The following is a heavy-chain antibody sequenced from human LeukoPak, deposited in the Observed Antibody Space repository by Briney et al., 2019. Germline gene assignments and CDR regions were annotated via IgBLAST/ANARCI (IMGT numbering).Heavy chain of an antibody. Sequence: GGSLRLSCAASGFTFSSYGMHWVRQAPGKGLEWVAFIRYDGSNKYYADSVKGRFTISRDNSKNTLYLQMNSLRAEDTAVYYCARINDFWSGYYIDYWGQGTLVTVSS. CDR3: ARINDFWSGYYIDY. CDR2: IRYDGSNK. CDR1: GFTFSSYG. V-gene: IGHV3-30*02. D-gene: IGHD3-3*01. J-gene: IGHJ4*02.